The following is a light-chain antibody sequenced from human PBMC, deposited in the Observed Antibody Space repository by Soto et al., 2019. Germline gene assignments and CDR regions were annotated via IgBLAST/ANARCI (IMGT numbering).Light chain of an antibody. CDR2: DAS. CDR1: QSISSY. J-gene: IGKJ1*01. Sequence: DIQMTQSPSSLSASVGDRVTITCRASQSISSYLNWYQQKPGKAPKLLIYDASSLESGVPSRFSGSGSGTDFTLTISSLQPEDFATYSCQQSYSTTWTFGQGTKVEIK. V-gene: IGKV1-39*01. CDR3: QQSYSTTWT.